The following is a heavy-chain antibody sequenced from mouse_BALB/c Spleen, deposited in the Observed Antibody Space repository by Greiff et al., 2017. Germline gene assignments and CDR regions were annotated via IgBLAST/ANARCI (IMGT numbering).Heavy chain of an antibody. CDR2: ISYDGSN. J-gene: IGHJ3*01. V-gene: IGHV3-6*02. CDR3: ASYYGNYEAWFAY. Sequence: EVHLVESGPGLVKPSQSLSLTCSVTGYSITSGYYWNWIRQFPGNKLEWMGYISYDGSNNYNPSLKNRISITRDTAKNQFFLKLNSVTTEDTATYYCASYYGNYEAWFAYWGQGTLVTVSA. CDR1: GYSITSGYY. D-gene: IGHD2-1*01.